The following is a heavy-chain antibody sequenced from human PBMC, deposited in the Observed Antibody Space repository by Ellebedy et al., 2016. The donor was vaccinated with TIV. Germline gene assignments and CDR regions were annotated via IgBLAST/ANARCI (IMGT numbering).Heavy chain of an antibody. J-gene: IGHJ5*02. V-gene: IGHV4-4*02. Sequence: MPSETLSLTCGVSRDSINNDNFWSWVRQPPGRGLEWIGEVYHTGHTNYNSSLRSRVTITVDKSKGQFSLTLRSMTAADTAVYFCARDWTRGGGYIPSWFDPWGQGTLVTVSS. CDR2: VYHTGHT. CDR3: ARDWTRGGGYIPSWFDP. CDR1: RDSINNDNF. D-gene: IGHD5-24*01.